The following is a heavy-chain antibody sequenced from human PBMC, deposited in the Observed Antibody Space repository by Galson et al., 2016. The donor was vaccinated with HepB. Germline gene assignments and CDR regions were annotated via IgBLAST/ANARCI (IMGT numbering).Heavy chain of an antibody. CDR1: GFTFSHYY. CDR3: ARDTGVVPCFDP. Sequence: SLRLSCAASGFTFSHYYMTWVRQPPGKGLEWVAGIKQDGSEKYYVDSVKGRFTISRDNAKNSLYVQMDSLRAEDTAVYFCARDTGVVPCFDPWGQGTLVTVSS. V-gene: IGHV3-7*05. J-gene: IGHJ5*02. CDR2: IKQDGSEK. D-gene: IGHD2-15*01.